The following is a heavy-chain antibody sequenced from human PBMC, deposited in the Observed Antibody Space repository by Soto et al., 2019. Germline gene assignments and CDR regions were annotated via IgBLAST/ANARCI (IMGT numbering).Heavy chain of an antibody. CDR1: GGSISSYY. Sequence: LALTCTVSGGSISSYYWSWIRQPPGKGLEWIGYIYYIGSTNYNPSLKSRVTISVDTSKNQFSLKLSSVTAADTAVYYCARGLRRQLLNWFDPWGQGTLVTVSS. CDR3: ARGLRRQLLNWFDP. J-gene: IGHJ5*02. D-gene: IGHD2-2*01. CDR2: IYYIGST. V-gene: IGHV4-59*01.